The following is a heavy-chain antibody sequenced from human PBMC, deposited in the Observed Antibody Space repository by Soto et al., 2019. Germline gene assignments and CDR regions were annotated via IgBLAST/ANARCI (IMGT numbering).Heavy chain of an antibody. CDR2: ISGDGSAT. Sequence: EVKLLESGGGLVQPGESLRLSCAASGFRFWTYSMSWVRQAPGKGLEWVSGISGDGSATSYADSLKGRFTVSRDNSKDTLFIQMNTLGVEDTAVYYCAKTRLYDNNDYHRDGFDVWGPGTAVTVS. CDR1: GFRFWTYS. CDR3: AKTRLYDNNDYHRDGFDV. D-gene: IGHD5-12*01. V-gene: IGHV3-23*01. J-gene: IGHJ3*01.